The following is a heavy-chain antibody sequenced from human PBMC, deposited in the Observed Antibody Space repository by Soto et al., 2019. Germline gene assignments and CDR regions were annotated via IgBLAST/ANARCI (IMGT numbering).Heavy chain of an antibody. V-gene: IGHV1-69*01. Sequence: QVQLVQSGAAVRKPGSSVKVSCKASGGTFTKYAITWVRQAPRQGLEWMGGIVPPPGTTNYAQKFRGRVTISADESTSTAYLELSSLRSEDTAVYYSASGVGGLGGSSGWPDYAFDVWGQGTMVIVSS. CDR2: IVPPPGTT. J-gene: IGHJ3*01. CDR3: ASGVGGLGGSSGWPDYAFDV. CDR1: GGTFTKYA. D-gene: IGHD6-19*01.